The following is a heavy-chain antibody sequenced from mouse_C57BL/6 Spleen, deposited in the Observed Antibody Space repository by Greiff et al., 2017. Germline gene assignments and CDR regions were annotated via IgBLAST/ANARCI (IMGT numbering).Heavy chain of an antibody. CDR1: GYTFTSYW. J-gene: IGHJ4*01. CDR2: IDPSDSYT. Sequence: QVQLQQPGAELVKPGASVKLSCKASGYTFTSYWMQWVKQRPGQGLEWIGEIDPSDSYTNYNKKFKGKATLTVDTSSSTAYMQLSSLTSEDSAVYYCARWGSTGKDYAVDYWGQGTSVTGSS. CDR3: ARWGSTGKDYAVDY. D-gene: IGHD4-1*01. V-gene: IGHV1-50*01.